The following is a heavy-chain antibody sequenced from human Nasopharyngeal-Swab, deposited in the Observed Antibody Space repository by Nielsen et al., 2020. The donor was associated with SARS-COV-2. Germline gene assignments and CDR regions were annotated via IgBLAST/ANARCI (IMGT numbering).Heavy chain of an antibody. J-gene: IGHJ4*02. CDR2: IYYSGST. Sequence: GSLRLSCTVSGGSISSSSYYWGWIRQPPGKGLEWIGSIYYSGSTYYNPSLKSRVTIFVDTSKNQFSLKLSSVTAADTAVYYCAKIRSWPDFDYWGQGTLVTVSS. CDR3: AKIRSWPDFDY. CDR1: GGSISSSSYY. D-gene: IGHD6-13*01. V-gene: IGHV4-39*01.